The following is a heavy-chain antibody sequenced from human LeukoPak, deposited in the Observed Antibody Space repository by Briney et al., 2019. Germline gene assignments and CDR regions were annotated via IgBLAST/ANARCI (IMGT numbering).Heavy chain of an antibody. V-gene: IGHV1-3*01. Sequence: ASVKVSCKASGYTFTSYIIHWVRQAPGQRLEWMGWINGASNNIRYSQKFQGRVTFTRDTSASTAYMELSSLRSEDTAIYYCVRQCSSSCFDYWGQGTLVTVSS. CDR2: INGASNNI. J-gene: IGHJ4*02. D-gene: IGHD2-2*01. CDR1: GYTFTSYI. CDR3: VRQCSSSCFDY.